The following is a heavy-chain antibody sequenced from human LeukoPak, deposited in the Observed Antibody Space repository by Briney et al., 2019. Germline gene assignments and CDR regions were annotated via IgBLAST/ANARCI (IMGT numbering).Heavy chain of an antibody. CDR1: GYTFTSYD. CDR3: ARVRSGSYQDAFDI. CDR2: MNPNSGNT. Sequence: ASVKVSRKASGYTFTSYDINWVRQATGQGLEWMGWMNPNSGNTGYAQKFQGRVTITRNTSISTAYMELSSLRSEDTAVYYCARVRSGSYQDAFDIWGQGTMVTVSS. J-gene: IGHJ3*02. D-gene: IGHD1-26*01. V-gene: IGHV1-8*03.